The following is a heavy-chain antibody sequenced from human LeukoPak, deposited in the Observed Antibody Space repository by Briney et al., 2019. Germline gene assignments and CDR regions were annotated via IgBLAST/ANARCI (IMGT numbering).Heavy chain of an antibody. CDR1: GFTFSSYG. Sequence: GGSLRLSCAASGFTFSSYGMHWVRQAPGKGLEWVAVISYDGSNKYYADSVKGRFTISRDNSKNTLYLQVNSLRAEDTAVYYCAKDFGGGSGWYLVGPYLDYWGQGTLVTVSS. CDR2: ISYDGSNK. J-gene: IGHJ4*02. CDR3: AKDFGGGSGWYLVGPYLDY. D-gene: IGHD6-19*01. V-gene: IGHV3-30*18.